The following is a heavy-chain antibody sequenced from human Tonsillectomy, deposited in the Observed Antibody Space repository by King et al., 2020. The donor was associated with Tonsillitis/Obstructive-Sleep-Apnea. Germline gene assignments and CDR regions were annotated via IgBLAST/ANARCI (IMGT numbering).Heavy chain of an antibody. Sequence: QLQESGPGLVKPSETLSLTCTVSGGSISSSSYYWGWIRQPPGKGLEWIGSMYYSGSTYYNPSLKSRVTISVDTSKNQFSLKLSSVTAADTAVYYCASLVDSNNWHEFDYWGQGTLVTVSS. V-gene: IGHV4-39*01. CDR2: MYYSGST. CDR1: GGSISSSSYY. J-gene: IGHJ4*02. D-gene: IGHD1-1*01. CDR3: ASLVDSNNWHEFDY.